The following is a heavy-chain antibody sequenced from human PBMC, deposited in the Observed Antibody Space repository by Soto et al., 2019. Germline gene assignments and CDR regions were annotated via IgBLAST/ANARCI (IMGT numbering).Heavy chain of an antibody. Sequence: PSETLSLTCAFSVVSISGSYYYCGWLRQSPGRGPEWIGSVFYTGFTSYNPSLESRVSVSVDTSKNQFSLKVSAVTAADTAVYYCASSKKGYNWNYFEHWGQGALVNVSS. CDR2: VFYTGFT. CDR3: ASSKKGYNWNYFEH. CDR1: VVSISGSYYY. V-gene: IGHV4-39*01. D-gene: IGHD1-20*01. J-gene: IGHJ4*02.